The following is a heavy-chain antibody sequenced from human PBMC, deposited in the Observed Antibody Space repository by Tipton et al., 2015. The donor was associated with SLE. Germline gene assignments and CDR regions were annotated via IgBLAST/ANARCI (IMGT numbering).Heavy chain of an antibody. J-gene: IGHJ4*02. CDR1: GGSISSSSYY. V-gene: IGHV4-39*07. CDR3: AREGVSGYFDY. Sequence: TLSLTCTVSGGSISSSSYYWGWIRQPPGKGLEWIGSIYYSGSTYYNPSLKSRVTISVDTSKNQFSLKLSSVTAADTAVYYCAREGVSGYFDYWGQGTLVTVSS. D-gene: IGHD3-10*01. CDR2: IYYSGST.